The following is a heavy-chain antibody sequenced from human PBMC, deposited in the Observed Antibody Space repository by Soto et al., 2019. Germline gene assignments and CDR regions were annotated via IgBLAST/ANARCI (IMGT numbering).Heavy chain of an antibody. CDR3: ARSVAVPGAHIDY. CDR2: VYYTVST. CDR1: GGSISGSY. Sequence: PSETLSLTCSVSGGSISGSYWSWIRQSPGKGLEWLGYVYYTVSTNYSPSLRSRVSISVDTSKNEFSLRLSPVTAADTAVYFCARSVAVPGAHIDYWGQGTKVTVSS. D-gene: IGHD6-19*01. V-gene: IGHV4-59*01. J-gene: IGHJ4*02.